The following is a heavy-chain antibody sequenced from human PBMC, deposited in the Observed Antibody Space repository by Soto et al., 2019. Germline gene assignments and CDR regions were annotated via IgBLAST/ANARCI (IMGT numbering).Heavy chain of an antibody. CDR3: VSQRNTVPTQSCFDD. CDR2: VYYRGIS. Sequence: XETLSRPCTVSGGSATTRGYYWGWIRQSPGKGLEWIGSVYYRGISYSKSSVKSRVTISVDTSKNRFYLSMNLVTAPDRAVYFCVSQRNTVPTQSCFDDWGPGALVTVSS. J-gene: IGHJ4*02. V-gene: IGHV4-39*01. CDR1: GGSATTRGYY. D-gene: IGHD4-4*01.